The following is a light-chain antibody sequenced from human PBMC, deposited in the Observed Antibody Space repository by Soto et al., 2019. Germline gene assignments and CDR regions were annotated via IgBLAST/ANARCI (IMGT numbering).Light chain of an antibody. CDR2: AAS. CDR1: QSLSFN. CDR3: QQFRSYPLT. V-gene: IGKV3-20*01. Sequence: EIGLTLSPFTRCLAPVERATLSCRASQSLSFNLAWYQQKPGQAPRLLIYAASTRATGIPARFSGSGSGTEFTLTISRLEPEDFAVYYCQQFRSYPLTFGGGTKVDIK. J-gene: IGKJ4*01.